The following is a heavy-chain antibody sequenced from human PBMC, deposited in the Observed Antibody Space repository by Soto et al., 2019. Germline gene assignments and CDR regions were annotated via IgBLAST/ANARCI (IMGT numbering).Heavy chain of an antibody. V-gene: IGHV4-59*12. D-gene: IGHD6-6*01. J-gene: IGHJ6*03. Sequence: SETLSLTCTVSGGSISSYYWSWIRQPPGKGLEWIGYIYYSGSTYYNPSLKSRVTISVDTSKNQFSLKLSSVTAADTAVYYCARGSLDYSRSYYYYYMDVWGKGTTVTVSS. CDR1: GGSISSYY. CDR2: IYYSGST. CDR3: ARGSLDYSRSYYYYYMDV.